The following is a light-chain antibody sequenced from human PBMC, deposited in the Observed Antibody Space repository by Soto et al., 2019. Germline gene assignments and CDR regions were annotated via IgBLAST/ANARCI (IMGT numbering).Light chain of an antibody. CDR2: GAS. CDR1: QSVSNNY. CDR3: QHYGSSPPFT. V-gene: IGKV3-20*01. Sequence: EIVLTQSPGTLSLSPGERVTLSCRASQSVSNNYLAWYRQKPGQAPRLLIYGASHRVTGIPDRFSGSGSGTDFTLTISRLEPEDFAVYYCQHYGSSPPFTFGPGTKMESK. J-gene: IGKJ3*01.